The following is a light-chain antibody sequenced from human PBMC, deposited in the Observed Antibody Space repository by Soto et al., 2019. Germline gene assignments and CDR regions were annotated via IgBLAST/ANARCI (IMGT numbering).Light chain of an antibody. V-gene: IGLV2-14*01. CDR1: SSDVGGYDY. J-gene: IGLJ1*01. CDR3: SSYSVSSTPYV. Sequence: QSVLTHPASVSGSPGQSITISCTGTSSDVGGYDYVSWYQQHPGKAPKLMGFEVNNRPSGVSNRFSGSKSGNTASLTISGLQAEDDGHYYCSSYSVSSTPYVLGTGTKVTVL. CDR2: EVN.